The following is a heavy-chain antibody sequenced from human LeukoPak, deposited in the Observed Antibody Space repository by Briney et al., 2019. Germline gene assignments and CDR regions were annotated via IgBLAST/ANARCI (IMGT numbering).Heavy chain of an antibody. CDR1: GYTFTGYY. CDR2: INPNSGGT. D-gene: IGHD6-13*01. Sequence: GASVKVSCKASGYTFTGYYMHWVRQAPGRGLEWMGWINPNSGGTNYAQKFQGRVTMTRDTSISTAYMELSRLRSDDTAVYYCARGPDGYSSSSRGDWFDPWGQGTLVTVSS. CDR3: ARGPDGYSSSSRGDWFDP. J-gene: IGHJ5*02. V-gene: IGHV1-2*02.